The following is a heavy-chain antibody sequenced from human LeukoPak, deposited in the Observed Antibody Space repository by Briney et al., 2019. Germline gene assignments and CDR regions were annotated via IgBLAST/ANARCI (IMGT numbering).Heavy chain of an antibody. CDR2: IYYSGST. CDR3: ARGLYYYGSSGSDYYYYYYMDV. J-gene: IGHJ6*03. Sequence: PSETLSLTCTVSGGSISSYYWSWIRQPPGKGLEWIGYIYYSGSTNYNPSLKSRVTISVDTSKNQFSLKLSSVTAADTAVYYCARGLYYYGSSGSDYYYYYYMDVWGKGTTVTVSS. CDR1: GGSISSYY. D-gene: IGHD3-22*01. V-gene: IGHV4-59*01.